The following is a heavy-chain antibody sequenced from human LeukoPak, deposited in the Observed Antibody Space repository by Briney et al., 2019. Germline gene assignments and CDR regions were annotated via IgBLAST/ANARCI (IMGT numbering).Heavy chain of an antibody. V-gene: IGHV4-39*02. Sequence: SETLSLTCTVSGGSISSSSYYWGWIRQPPGKGLEWIGSINYSGSTYYNPSLKSRITISVDTSKNQYSLNLSSVTAADTAVYYCARESRDPDLWGRGTLVTVSS. D-gene: IGHD3-10*01. CDR2: INYSGST. CDR3: ARESRDPDL. J-gene: IGHJ2*01. CDR1: GGSISSSSYY.